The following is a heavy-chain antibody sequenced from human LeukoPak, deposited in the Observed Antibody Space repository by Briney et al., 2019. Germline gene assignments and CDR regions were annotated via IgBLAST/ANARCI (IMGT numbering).Heavy chain of an antibody. D-gene: IGHD3-10*01. CDR3: AKEPPFTMVQGVMPGD. J-gene: IGHJ4*02. CDR2: ISYDGSNK. V-gene: IGHV3-30*18. Sequence: GGSLRLSCAASGFTFSSYGMHWVRQAPGKGLEWVAVISYDGSNKYYADSVKGRFTISRDNSKNTLYLQMNSLRAEDTAVYYCAKEPPFTMVQGVMPGDWGQGTLVTVSS. CDR1: GFTFSSYG.